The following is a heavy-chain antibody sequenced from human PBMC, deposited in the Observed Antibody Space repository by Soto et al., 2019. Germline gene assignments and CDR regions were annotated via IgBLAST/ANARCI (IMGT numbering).Heavy chain of an antibody. V-gene: IGHV1-58*02. CDR1: GYSFTSSA. Sequence: PGESLKISCKGSGYSFTSSAMQWVRQARGQRLEWIGWIVVGSGNTNYAQKFQERVTITRDMSTSTAYMELSSLRSEDMAVYYCAAVGQWLAPDAFDIWGQGTMVTVSS. J-gene: IGHJ3*02. D-gene: IGHD6-19*01. CDR2: IVVGSGNT. CDR3: AAVGQWLAPDAFDI.